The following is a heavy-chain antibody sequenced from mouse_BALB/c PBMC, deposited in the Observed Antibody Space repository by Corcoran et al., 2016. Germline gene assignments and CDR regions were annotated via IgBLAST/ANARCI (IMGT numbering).Heavy chain of an antibody. J-gene: IGHJ1*01. V-gene: IGHV1-9*01. Sequence: QVQLQQSGAELMKPGASVKISCKATGYTFSSYWIEWVKQRPGHSLEWIGEILPGSGSTNYNEKFKGKATFTADTSSNTAYMQLSSLTSEDSAVYYCARNYGSSYDWYFDVWGAGTTVTVSS. D-gene: IGHD1-1*01. CDR2: ILPGSGST. CDR3: ARNYGSSYDWYFDV. CDR1: GYTFSSYW.